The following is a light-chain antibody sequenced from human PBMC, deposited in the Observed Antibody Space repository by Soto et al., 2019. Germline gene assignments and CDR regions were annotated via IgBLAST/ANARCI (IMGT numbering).Light chain of an antibody. Sequence: DIQMTQSPSSLSASVGDRVTITCRASQGIRNDLAWYHQKPGTAPQRLIYSAASSQSGVPSRFSGSGSGTEFTLTISSLQTEDFATYYCVQHNTYPWTFGKGTRVEIK. V-gene: IGKV1-17*01. CDR1: QGIRND. CDR2: SAA. CDR3: VQHNTYPWT. J-gene: IGKJ1*01.